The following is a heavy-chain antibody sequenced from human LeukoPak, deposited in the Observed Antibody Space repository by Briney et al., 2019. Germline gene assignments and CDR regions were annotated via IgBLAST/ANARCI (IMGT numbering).Heavy chain of an antibody. D-gene: IGHD1-26*01. CDR1: GGSISSGAYY. J-gene: IGHJ2*01. V-gene: IGHV4-39*07. Sequence: SETLSLTCTVSGGSISSGAYYWGWVRQPPGKGLEWIGRIYTSGTTHYNPSLENRVTISVDTSKNQFSLKLSSVTAADTAVYYCARKKAELYRQFDLWGRGTLVTVSS. CDR2: IYTSGTT. CDR3: ARKKAELYRQFDL.